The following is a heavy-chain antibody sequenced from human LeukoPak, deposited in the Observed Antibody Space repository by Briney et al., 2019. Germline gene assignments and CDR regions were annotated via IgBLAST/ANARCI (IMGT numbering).Heavy chain of an antibody. CDR1: GYTFTSYD. CDR3: ARDRRLDLAGMDV. D-gene: IGHD6-19*01. V-gene: IGHV1-8*01. J-gene: IGHJ6*02. Sequence: ASVKVSCKASGYTFTSYDINWVRQATGQGLEWMGWTNPDNGISGYAQKFQGRVTITADKSTSTAYMELRSLRSDDTAVYYCARDRRLDLAGMDVWGQGTTVTVSS. CDR2: TNPDNGIS.